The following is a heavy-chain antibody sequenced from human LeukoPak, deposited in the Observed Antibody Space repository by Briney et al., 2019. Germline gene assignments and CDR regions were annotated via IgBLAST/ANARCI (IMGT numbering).Heavy chain of an antibody. D-gene: IGHD6-13*01. CDR1: GGSFSSYY. J-gene: IGHJ6*02. CDR2: MYYSGST. Sequence: WETLTLTCTVSGGSFSSYYWSWIRQPPGRGLEWIAYMYYSGSTNYNPSLQSRVTISGDTSKNQFSLKLTSVTAADTAVYYCARSTKTAAAGGDYNYFYYGMDVWGQGTTVTVSS. CDR3: ARSTKTAAAGGDYNYFYYGMDV. V-gene: IGHV4-59*08.